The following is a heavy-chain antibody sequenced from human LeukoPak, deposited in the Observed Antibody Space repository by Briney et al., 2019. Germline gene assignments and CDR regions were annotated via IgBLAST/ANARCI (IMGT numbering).Heavy chain of an antibody. CDR1: GDTFSSYA. D-gene: IGHD2-15*01. J-gene: IGHJ4*02. CDR2: IIPLFGTA. Sequence: EASVKVSCKPSGDTFSSYAISWVRQAPGQRLEWMGGIIPLFGTANYAQKFQGRVTITADESTSTAYMELSSLRSEDTAVYYCARNPLYCSGGSCGPFDYWGQGTLVTVSS. CDR3: ARNPLYCSGGSCGPFDY. V-gene: IGHV1-69*13.